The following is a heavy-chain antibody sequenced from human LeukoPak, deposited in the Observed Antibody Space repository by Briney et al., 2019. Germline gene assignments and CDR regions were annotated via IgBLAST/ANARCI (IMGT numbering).Heavy chain of an antibody. Sequence: GGSLRLSCAASGFTFSSYWMHWVRRASGKGLVWVSHINTDGSSTNYADSVKGRFTISRDNAKNTVYLQMNSLRGEDTAVYYCARVGESSGLGYWGQGTLVTVSS. CDR2: INTDGSST. CDR3: ARVGESSGLGY. V-gene: IGHV3-74*01. CDR1: GFTFSSYW. J-gene: IGHJ4*02. D-gene: IGHD3-22*01.